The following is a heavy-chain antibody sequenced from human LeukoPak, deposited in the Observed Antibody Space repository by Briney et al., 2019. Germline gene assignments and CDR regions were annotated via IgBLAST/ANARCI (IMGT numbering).Heavy chain of an antibody. V-gene: IGHV3-30*02. J-gene: IGHJ4*02. CDR1: GFTFSSYA. D-gene: IGHD1-26*01. CDR2: IRYDERNK. CDR3: VKDLGDSGPTPDSDY. Sequence: GGSLRLSCAASGFTFSSYAMHWVRQAPGKGLEWVAFIRYDERNKYYADSVKGRFTISRDDSKNTLYLQMNSLRAEDTSVYYCVKDLGDSGPTPDSDYWGQGTLVTVSS.